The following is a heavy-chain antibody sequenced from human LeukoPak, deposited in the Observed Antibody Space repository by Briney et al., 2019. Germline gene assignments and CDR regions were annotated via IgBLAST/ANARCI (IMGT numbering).Heavy chain of an antibody. D-gene: IGHD2-21*01. Sequence: PSETLSLTCTVSGGSISSYYWSWIRQPAVKELEWIGRIYTSGSTNYNPSLKSRVTMSVDTSKNQFSLKLSSVTAADTAVYYCARVMVVGITVHGMDVWGQGTTVTVSS. J-gene: IGHJ6*01. CDR1: GGSISSYY. V-gene: IGHV4-4*07. CDR2: IYTSGST. CDR3: ARVMVVGITVHGMDV.